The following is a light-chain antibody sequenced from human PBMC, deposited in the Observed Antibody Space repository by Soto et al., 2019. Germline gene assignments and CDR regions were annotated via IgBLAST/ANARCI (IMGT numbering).Light chain of an antibody. CDR1: QSVRSNF. J-gene: IGKJ1*01. CDR3: QRYDSLRT. CDR2: GAS. V-gene: IGKV3-20*01. Sequence: EIVFTQSPGTLSLSPGERATLSCRASQSVRSNFLAWYQQKPGQAPRLLIYGASNRATGIPDRFSGSGSGTDFTLTITRLGAEDFAMYYCQRYDSLRTFGQGTKVDIK.